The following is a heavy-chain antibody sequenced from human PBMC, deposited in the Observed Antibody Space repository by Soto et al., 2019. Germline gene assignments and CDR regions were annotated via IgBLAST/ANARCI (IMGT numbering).Heavy chain of an antibody. D-gene: IGHD5-18*01. CDR1: GFTFSNYW. V-gene: IGHV3-74*01. CDR2: VNFDGGTT. Sequence: EVQLVETGGGLVQPGGSLRVSCAASGFTFSNYWMHWVRQVPGKGLEWVSRVNFDGGTTNYADSVKGRFTISRDNAKNTVYLQRNSLRGDDTSVYYCGRGIQTYSGVYVCGQGTRVTVAS. J-gene: IGHJ6*02. CDR3: GRGIQTYSGVYV.